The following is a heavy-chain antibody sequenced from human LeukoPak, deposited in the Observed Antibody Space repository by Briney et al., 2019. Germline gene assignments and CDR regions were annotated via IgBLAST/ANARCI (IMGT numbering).Heavy chain of an antibody. D-gene: IGHD2-2*01. J-gene: IGHJ5*02. CDR1: GGSFSGYY. Sequence: PSETLSLTCAVYGGSFSGYYWSWIRQPPGKGLEWIGEINHSGSTNYNPSLKSRVTISVDTSKNQFSLKLSSVTAADTAVYYCAGVVPAAPRFDPWGQGTLVTVSS. CDR2: INHSGST. CDR3: AGVVPAAPRFDP. V-gene: IGHV4-34*01.